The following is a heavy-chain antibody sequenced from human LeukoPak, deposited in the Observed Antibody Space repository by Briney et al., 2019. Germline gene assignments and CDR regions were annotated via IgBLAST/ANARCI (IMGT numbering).Heavy chain of an antibody. V-gene: IGHV3-30*04. J-gene: IGHJ4*02. D-gene: IGHD3-22*01. Sequence: GGSLRLSCAASGFTFSSYAMHWVRQAPGKGLEWVAAISYDGSKKYYADSVKGRFTTSRDNSKNTLYLQVNSLRAEDTAVYYCARPDSSGPFYFDYWGQGTLVTVSS. CDR2: ISYDGSKK. CDR1: GFTFSSYA. CDR3: ARPDSSGPFYFDY.